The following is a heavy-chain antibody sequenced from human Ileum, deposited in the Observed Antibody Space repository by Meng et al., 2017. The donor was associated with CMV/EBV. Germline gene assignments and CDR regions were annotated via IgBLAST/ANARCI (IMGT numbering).Heavy chain of an antibody. Sequence: QVQLVQSGAEVKKPGAAVQVSCKASGYTFTSSDVNWVRQATGQGLEWMGWMSPNTGNTGYAHKFKGRVTMTRNTSISTAYMELSSLRSEDTAVYYCARGWVLETWGQGTLVTVSS. CDR2: MSPNTGNT. CDR3: ARGWVLET. CDR1: GYTFTSSD. D-gene: IGHD1-26*01. J-gene: IGHJ5*02. V-gene: IGHV1-8*01.